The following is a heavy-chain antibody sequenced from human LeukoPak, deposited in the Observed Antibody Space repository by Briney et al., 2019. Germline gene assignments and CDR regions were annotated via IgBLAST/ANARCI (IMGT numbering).Heavy chain of an antibody. CDR3: ATLGGGWLQSYFDY. J-gene: IGHJ4*02. V-gene: IGHV3-30*02. Sequence: GGSLRLSCAASGFNFSSYGMHWVRQAPGKGLEWVAFIRYDGSNKYYADSVKGRFTISRDNSKNTLYLQMNSLRAEDTAVYYCATLGGGWLQSYFDYWGQGTLVTVSS. D-gene: IGHD5-24*01. CDR1: GFNFSSYG. CDR2: IRYDGSNK.